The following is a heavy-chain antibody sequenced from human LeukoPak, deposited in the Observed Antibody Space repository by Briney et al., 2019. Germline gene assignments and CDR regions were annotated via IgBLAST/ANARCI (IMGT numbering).Heavy chain of an antibody. J-gene: IGHJ4*02. CDR2: MNQDGSEK. Sequence: PGGSLRLSCAASGFTFSSYAMSWVRRAPGKGLEWVANMNQDGSEKYYVDSVKGRFTISRDNAKSSLYLQMNSLRAEDTAVYYCATGWAAHDYWGQGTLVTVSS. D-gene: IGHD1-26*01. CDR1: GFTFSSYA. CDR3: ATGWAAHDY. V-gene: IGHV3-7*01.